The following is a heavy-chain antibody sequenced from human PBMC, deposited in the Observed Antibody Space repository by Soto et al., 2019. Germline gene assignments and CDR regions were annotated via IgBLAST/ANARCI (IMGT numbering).Heavy chain of an antibody. CDR1: GCSISFYY. J-gene: IGHJ4*02. Sequence: SEKLSLTCTVSGCSISFYYWSWIRQPPGKGLEWIGYIYYSASTNYSPSLKSRVTISVDTSKNQFSLNLSSVTAADTAVYYCARHLPYCGGDCYSLDYWGQGTLVTVS. D-gene: IGHD2-21*02. CDR2: IYYSAST. CDR3: ARHLPYCGGDCYSLDY. V-gene: IGHV4-59*08.